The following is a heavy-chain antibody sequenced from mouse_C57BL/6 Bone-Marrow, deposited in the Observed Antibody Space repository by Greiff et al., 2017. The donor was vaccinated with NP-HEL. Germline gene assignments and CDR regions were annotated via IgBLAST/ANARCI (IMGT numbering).Heavy chain of an antibody. CDR2: ISYDGSN. D-gene: IGHD2-5*01. CDR3: ARATYYSNYEWFAY. V-gene: IGHV3-6*01. J-gene: IGHJ3*01. CDR1: GYSITSGYY. Sequence: VQLKESGPGLVKPSQSLSLTCSVTGYSITSGYYWNWIRQFPGNKLEWMGYISYDGSNNYNPSLKNRISITRDTSKNQFFLKLNSVTTEDTATYYCARATYYSNYEWFAYWGQGTLVTVSA.